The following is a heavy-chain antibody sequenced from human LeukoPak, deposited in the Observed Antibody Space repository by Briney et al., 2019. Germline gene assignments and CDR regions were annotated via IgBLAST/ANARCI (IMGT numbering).Heavy chain of an antibody. D-gene: IGHD6-13*01. CDR1: GYTFTSFG. CDR2: ISIYNGNA. V-gene: IGHV1-18*01. CDR3: ARDRGIAAAGTRFPASSY. Sequence: GASVKVSCKASGYTFTSFGISWVRQAPGQGLEWMGWISIYNGNANYAQKVQGRVTMTTDTSTSTTYMELRSLRSDDTAVYYRARDRGIAAAGTRFPASSYWGQGTLVTVSS. J-gene: IGHJ4*02.